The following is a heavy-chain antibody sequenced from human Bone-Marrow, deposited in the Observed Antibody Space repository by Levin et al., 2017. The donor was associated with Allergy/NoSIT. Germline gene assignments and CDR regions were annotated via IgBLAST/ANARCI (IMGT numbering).Heavy chain of an antibody. CDR1: GFTFSSYW. CDR3: ARGAPGSAIVVVPAAIPWFDP. Sequence: GGSLRLSCAASGFTFSSYWMSWVRQAPGKGLEWVANIKQDGSEKYCVDSVKGRFTISRDNAKNSLYLQMNSLRAEDTAVYYCARGAPGSAIVVVPAAIPWFDPWGQGTLVTVSS. J-gene: IGHJ5*02. CDR2: IKQDGSEK. V-gene: IGHV3-7*01. D-gene: IGHD2-2*01.